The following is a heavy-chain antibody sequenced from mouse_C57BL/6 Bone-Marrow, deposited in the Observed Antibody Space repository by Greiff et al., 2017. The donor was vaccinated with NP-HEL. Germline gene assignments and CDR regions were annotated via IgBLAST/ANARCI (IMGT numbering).Heavy chain of an antibody. CDR2: ISSGSSTI. CDR1: GFTFSDYG. J-gene: IGHJ2*01. V-gene: IGHV5-17*01. CDR3: ARPGGLRRDFDY. Sequence: EVKVVESGGGLVKPGGSLKLSCAASGFTFSDYGMHWVRQAPEKGLEWVAYISSGSSTIYYADTVKGRFTISRDNAKNTLFLQMTSLRSEDTAMYYCARPGGLRRDFDYWGQGTTLTVSS. D-gene: IGHD2-2*01.